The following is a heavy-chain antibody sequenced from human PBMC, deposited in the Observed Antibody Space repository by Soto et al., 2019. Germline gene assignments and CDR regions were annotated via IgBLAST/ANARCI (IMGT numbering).Heavy chain of an antibody. J-gene: IGHJ4*02. CDR2: ISWNSGSI. Sequence: EVQLVESGGGSVQPGRSLRLSCVASGFTFESYAMHWVRQVPGKGLEWVSGISWNSGSIGYEDSVKGRFTISRDNAQKSLYLEMNSLRVEDTAVYYCVNDIREQLLVSQFEYWGQGALVTVSS. CDR3: VNDIREQLLVSQFEY. V-gene: IGHV3-9*01. CDR1: GFTFESYA. D-gene: IGHD6-19*01.